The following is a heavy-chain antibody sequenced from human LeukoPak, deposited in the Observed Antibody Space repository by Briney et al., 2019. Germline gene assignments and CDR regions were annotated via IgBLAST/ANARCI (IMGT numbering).Heavy chain of an antibody. CDR2: IIPILGIA. J-gene: IGHJ5*02. Sequence: ASVKVSCKASGGTFSSYTISWVRQAPGQGLEWTGRIIPILGIANYAQKFQGRVTITADKSTSTAYMELSSLRSEDTAVYYCARGPDYSNYLNWFDPWGQGTLVTVSS. CDR1: GGTFSSYT. CDR3: ARGPDYSNYLNWFDP. D-gene: IGHD4-11*01. V-gene: IGHV1-69*02.